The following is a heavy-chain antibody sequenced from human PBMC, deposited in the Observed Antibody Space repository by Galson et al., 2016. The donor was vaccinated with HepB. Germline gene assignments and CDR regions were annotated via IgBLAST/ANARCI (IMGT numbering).Heavy chain of an antibody. J-gene: IGHJ6*02. CDR2: IKRKSDGGTT. V-gene: IGHV3-15*05. CDR1: GLIFSNAW. Sequence: SLRLSCAASGLIFSNAWMGWVRQAPGKGLEWVGRIKRKSDGGTTYYAAPVKGRFTISRDDSKNMLYLQMKSLKPDDTAVYYCTTDRIVVVITTSYYYGMDVWGRGTTVTVSS. D-gene: IGHD3-22*01. CDR3: TTDRIVVVITTSYYYGMDV.